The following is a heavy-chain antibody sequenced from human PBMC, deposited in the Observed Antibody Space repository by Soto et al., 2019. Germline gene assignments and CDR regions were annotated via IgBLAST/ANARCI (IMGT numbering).Heavy chain of an antibody. V-gene: IGHV1-18*01. Sequence: QVQLVQSGAEVKKPGASVKVSCKASGYTFTSYGISWVRQAPGQGLEGMGWISAYNGNTNYAQKLQGRVTMTTDTSTSTAYMELRSLRSDDTAVYYCARVSDRKLYSSSLDYWGQGTLVTVSS. J-gene: IGHJ4*02. CDR2: ISAYNGNT. CDR3: ARVSDRKLYSSSLDY. CDR1: GYTFTSYG. D-gene: IGHD6-13*01.